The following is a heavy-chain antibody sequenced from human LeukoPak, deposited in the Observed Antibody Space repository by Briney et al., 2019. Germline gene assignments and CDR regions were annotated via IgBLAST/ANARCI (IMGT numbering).Heavy chain of an antibody. CDR3: TRDPILGAPDYFDY. CDR1: GFTFSNYG. V-gene: IGHV3-30*03. Sequence: GGSLRLSCAASGFTFSNYGMSWVRQAPGKGLEWVAVTSPDEGLKFYGDSVKGRFTISRDNSKNTMYLQMNNLREEDTAVYYCTRDPILGAPDYFDYWGQGTLVTVSS. J-gene: IGHJ4*02. D-gene: IGHD1-26*01. CDR2: TSPDEGLK.